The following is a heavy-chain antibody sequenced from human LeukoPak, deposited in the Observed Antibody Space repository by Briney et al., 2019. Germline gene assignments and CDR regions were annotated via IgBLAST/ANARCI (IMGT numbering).Heavy chain of an antibody. Sequence: GGSLRLSCAASGFTFSSYAMSWVRQAPGKGLEWVSAISGSGGSTYYADSVKGRFTISRDNAKNTLYLQMNSLRVEDTAVYYCASGYARSARHQSDFWGQGTVVTVSS. V-gene: IGHV3-23*01. J-gene: IGHJ4*02. CDR3: ASGYARSARHQSDF. CDR1: GFTFSSYA. D-gene: IGHD5-12*01. CDR2: ISGSGGST.